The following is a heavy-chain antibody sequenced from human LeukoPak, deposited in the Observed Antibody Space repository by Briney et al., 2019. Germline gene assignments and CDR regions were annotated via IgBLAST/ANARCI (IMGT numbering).Heavy chain of an antibody. Sequence: GGSLRLSCAASGFTFSSYRMHWVRQAPGKGLVWVSHISTDGSMTDYADSVKGRFTISRDNARNTLYLQVNSLRAEDTAVYCCTRDSAAPGADLDYWGQGTLVTVSS. J-gene: IGHJ4*02. CDR3: TRDSAAPGADLDY. CDR1: GFTFSSYR. V-gene: IGHV3-74*01. CDR2: ISTDGSMT. D-gene: IGHD6-13*01.